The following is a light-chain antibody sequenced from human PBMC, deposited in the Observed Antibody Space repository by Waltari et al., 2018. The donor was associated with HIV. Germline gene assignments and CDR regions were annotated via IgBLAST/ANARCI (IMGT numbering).Light chain of an antibody. Sequence: QSALTQPASVSGSPGQSITVSCSGTQNDLGYYNYVSWFQHHADKPPQLIIFDVNKRPLGVSDRFSASKSGRTASLTIFGLQPDDEGDYFCCSYTTSGTWVFGGGTRVTVL. CDR3: CSYTTSGTWV. CDR1: QNDLGYYNY. J-gene: IGLJ3*02. V-gene: IGLV2-14*03. CDR2: DVN.